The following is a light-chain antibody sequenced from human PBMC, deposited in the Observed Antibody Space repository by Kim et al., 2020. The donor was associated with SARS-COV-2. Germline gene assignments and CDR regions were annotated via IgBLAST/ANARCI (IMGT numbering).Light chain of an antibody. J-gene: IGKJ3*01. CDR1: QSVSDN. CDR3: QQYSNWPPAGVT. CDR2: GAS. V-gene: IGKV3-15*01. Sequence: EIVMTQSPDTLSVSPGDRATLSCRASQSVSDNLAWYQQRPGQAPRLLIYGASTRATGIPARFSGSGSGTEFTLTINNLQSEDFAVYYCQQYSNWPPAGVTFGSVTKVDIK.